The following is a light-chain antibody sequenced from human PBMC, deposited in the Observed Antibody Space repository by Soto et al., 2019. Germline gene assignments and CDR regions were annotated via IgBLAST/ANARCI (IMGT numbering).Light chain of an antibody. CDR2: VGTGGIVG. CDR1: SGYSNYK. J-gene: IGLJ2*01. CDR3: GADHGSGSNFVVV. Sequence: QAVVTQPPSASASLGASVTLTCTLSSGYSNYKVDWYQQGPGKGPRFVMRVGTGGIVGSKGDGIPDRFSVLGSGLNRYLTIKNIQEEDESDYHCGADHGSGSNFVVVFGGGTKVTVL. V-gene: IGLV9-49*01.